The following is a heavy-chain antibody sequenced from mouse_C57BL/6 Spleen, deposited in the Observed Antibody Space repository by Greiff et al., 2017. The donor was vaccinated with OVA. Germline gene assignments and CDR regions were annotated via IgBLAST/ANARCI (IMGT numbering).Heavy chain of an antibody. CDR1: GFTFSDYY. CDR3: ARHEGDGYFDY. V-gene: IGHV5-12*01. Sequence: DVMLVESGGGLVQPGGSLKLSCAASGFTFSDYYMYWVRQTPEKRLEWVAYISNGGGSTYYPDTVKGRFTISRDNAKNTLYLQMSRLKSEDTAMYYCARHEGDGYFDYWGQGTTLTVSS. D-gene: IGHD2-3*01. J-gene: IGHJ2*01. CDR2: ISNGGGST.